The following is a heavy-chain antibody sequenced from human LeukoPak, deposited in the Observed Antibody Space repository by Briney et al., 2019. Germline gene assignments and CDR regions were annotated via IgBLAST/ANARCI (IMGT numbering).Heavy chain of an antibody. CDR2: ITTGRGET. CDR1: GYTFTDYA. Sequence: ASVKVSCKASGYTFTDYALHWVRQAPGQSLEWMGWITTGRGETRYSQEFQRRITFTRDSSASTVYMDLSDLRSEDTAVYYCARGGKQWRGGNYFDSWGQGTLVAVSS. D-gene: IGHD6-19*01. V-gene: IGHV1-3*03. CDR3: ARGGKQWRGGNYFDS. J-gene: IGHJ4*02.